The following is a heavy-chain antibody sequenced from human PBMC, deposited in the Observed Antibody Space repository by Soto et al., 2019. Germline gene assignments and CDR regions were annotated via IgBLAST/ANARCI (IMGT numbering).Heavy chain of an antibody. CDR1: GFTFSSYG. Sequence: GGSLRLSCAASGFTFSSYGMHWVRQAPGKGLEWVAVIWYDGSNKYYADSVKGRFTISRDNSKNTLYLQMNSLRAEDTAVYYCARDHIDCSGGSCYLCYFDYWGQGTLVTVSS. CDR2: IWYDGSNK. V-gene: IGHV3-33*01. CDR3: ARDHIDCSGGSCYLCYFDY. D-gene: IGHD2-15*01. J-gene: IGHJ4*02.